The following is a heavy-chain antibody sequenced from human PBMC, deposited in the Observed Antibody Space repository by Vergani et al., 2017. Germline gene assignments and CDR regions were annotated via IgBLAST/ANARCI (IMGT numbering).Heavy chain of an antibody. Sequence: EVNLLESGGGLVQPGGSVRLSCEDSGFTFSSFAMSWVRQAPGKGLEWVAAISDTGSVTYHADSGKGRFTISRDNSKNTLYLQMDNLRAEDTATYYCAKDRGYCSSTTCLWALDGWGQGTLVTVSS. CDR1: GFTFSSFA. CDR3: AKDRGYCSSTTCLWALDG. J-gene: IGHJ4*02. CDR2: ISDTGSVT. D-gene: IGHD2-2*01. V-gene: IGHV3-23*01.